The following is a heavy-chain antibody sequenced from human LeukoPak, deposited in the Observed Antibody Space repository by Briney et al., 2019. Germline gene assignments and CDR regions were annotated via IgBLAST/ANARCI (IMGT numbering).Heavy chain of an antibody. CDR2: IRYDGSNK. CDR1: GFTFSSYG. D-gene: IGHD2-21*02. V-gene: IGHV3-30*02. J-gene: IGHJ4*02. CDR3: AKVVTRSQDYFDY. Sequence: SGGSLRLSCAASGFTFSSYGMHWVRQAPGKGLEWVAFIRYDGSNKYYADSVKGRFTISRDNSKNTLYLQMNSLRAEDTAVYYCAKVVTRSQDYFDYWGQGTLVTVSS.